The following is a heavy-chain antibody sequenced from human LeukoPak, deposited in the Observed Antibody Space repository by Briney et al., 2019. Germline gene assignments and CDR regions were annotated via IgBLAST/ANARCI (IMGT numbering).Heavy chain of an antibody. V-gene: IGHV4-61*02. Sequence: SQTLSLTXTVSGGSIRSGSYYWSWIGQPAGKGLEWIGRIYTSGSTNYNPSLKSRVTISVDTSKNQFSLKLSSGTAARTRVYYCVRDYCYDCSCYDATAIAGQGTMATVSS. CDR3: VRDYCYDCSCYDATAI. CDR2: IYTSGST. D-gene: IGHD3-22*01. CDR1: GGSIRSGSYY. J-gene: IGHJ3*02.